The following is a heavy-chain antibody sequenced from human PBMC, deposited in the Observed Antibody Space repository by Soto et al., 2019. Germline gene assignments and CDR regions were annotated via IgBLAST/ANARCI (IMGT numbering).Heavy chain of an antibody. CDR2: IYPGDSDT. J-gene: IGHJ6*02. CDR3: ARSDIVVAPSAIVDYYYYGMDV. Sequence: GESLKISCNGSRYSFTSYWIGWVRQMPGKGLEWMGIIYPGDSDTRYSPSFQGQVTISADKSISTAYLQWSSLKASDTAMYYCARSDIVVAPSAIVDYYYYGMDVWGQGTTVTVYS. D-gene: IGHD2-2*02. CDR1: RYSFTSYW. V-gene: IGHV5-51*01.